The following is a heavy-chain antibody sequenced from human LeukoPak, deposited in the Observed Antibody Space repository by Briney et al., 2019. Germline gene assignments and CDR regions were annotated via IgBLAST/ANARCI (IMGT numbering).Heavy chain of an antibody. D-gene: IGHD6-13*01. Sequence: ASVKVSCKVSGYTLTELSMHWVRQAPGKGLEWMGGFDPEDGETIYAQKFQGRVTMTEDTSTDTAYMELRSLRSDDTAVYYCARETGSEGIDISSSWYPYYYYGMDVWGQGTTVTVSS. CDR3: ARETGSEGIDISSSWYPYYYYGMDV. V-gene: IGHV1-24*01. J-gene: IGHJ6*02. CDR2: FDPEDGET. CDR1: GYTLTELS.